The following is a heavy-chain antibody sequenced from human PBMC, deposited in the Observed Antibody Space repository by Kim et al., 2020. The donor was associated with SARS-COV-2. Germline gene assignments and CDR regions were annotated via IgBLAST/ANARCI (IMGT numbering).Heavy chain of an antibody. CDR2: IIPILGIA. CDR3: AVHGLLWFGGQDY. V-gene: IGHV1-69*04. Sequence: SVKVSCKASGGTFSSYAISWVRQAPGQGLEWMGRIIPILGIANYAQKFQGRVTITADKSTSTAYMELSSLRSEDTAVYYCAVHGLLWFGGQDYWGQGTLVTVSS. D-gene: IGHD3-10*01. J-gene: IGHJ4*02. CDR1: GGTFSSYA.